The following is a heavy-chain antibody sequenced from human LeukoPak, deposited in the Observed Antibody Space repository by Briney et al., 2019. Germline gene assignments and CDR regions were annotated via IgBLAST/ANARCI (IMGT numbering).Heavy chain of an antibody. CDR3: AKYGDYPFDY. Sequence: SETLSLTCTVSGGSISNGDYYWSWIRQPPGKGLEWIGYIYYSGSAYYNPSLQSRVTISVDTSENQFSLKLSSVTAADTAVYYCAKYGDYPFDYWGQGTLVTVSS. D-gene: IGHD4-17*01. CDR1: GGSISNGDYY. V-gene: IGHV4-30-4*01. CDR2: IYYSGSA. J-gene: IGHJ4*02.